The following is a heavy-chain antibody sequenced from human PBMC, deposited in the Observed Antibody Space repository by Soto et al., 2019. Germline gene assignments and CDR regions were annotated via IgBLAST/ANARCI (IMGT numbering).Heavy chain of an antibody. CDR1: GFTFTSSA. CDR2: IVVGSGNT. D-gene: IGHD3-10*01. CDR3: AADRFRGPYYYYRMDV. J-gene: IGHJ6*02. V-gene: IGHV1-58*01. Sequence: SVKVSCKASGFTFTSSAVQWVRQARGQRLEWIGWIVVGSGNTNYAQKFQERVTITRDMSTSTAYMELSSLRSEDTAVYYCAADRFRGPYYYYRMDVWGQGTTVTVSS.